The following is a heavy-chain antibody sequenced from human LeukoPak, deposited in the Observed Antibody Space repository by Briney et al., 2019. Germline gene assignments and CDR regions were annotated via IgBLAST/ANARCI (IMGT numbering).Heavy chain of an antibody. D-gene: IGHD4-23*01. CDR1: GGTFSSYA. V-gene: IGHV1-69*13. Sequence: SVKVSCKASGGTFSSYAISWLRQAPGQGLEWMGGIIPIFGTANYAQKFQGRVTITADESTSTAYMELSSLRSEDTAVYYCARDSPSRGDYGGNSDYWGQGTLVTVSS. CDR2: IIPIFGTA. J-gene: IGHJ4*02. CDR3: ARDSPSRGDYGGNSDY.